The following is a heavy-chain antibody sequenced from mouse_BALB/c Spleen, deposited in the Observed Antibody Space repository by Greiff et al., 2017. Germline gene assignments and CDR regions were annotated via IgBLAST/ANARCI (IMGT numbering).Heavy chain of an antibody. V-gene: IGHV3-8*02. D-gene: IGHD2-2*01. Sequence: EVKLMESGPSLVKPSQTLSLTCSVTGDSITSGYWNWIRKFPGNKLEYMGYISYSGSTYYNPSLKSRISITRDTSKNQYYLQLNSVTTEDTATYYGARHYGYDVRKGYFDYWGQGTTLTVSS. CDR2: ISYSGST. CDR1: GDSITSGY. CDR3: ARHYGYDVRKGYFDY. J-gene: IGHJ2*01.